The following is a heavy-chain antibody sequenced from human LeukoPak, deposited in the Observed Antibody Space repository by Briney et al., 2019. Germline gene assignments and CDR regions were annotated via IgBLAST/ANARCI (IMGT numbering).Heavy chain of an antibody. CDR3: ARHAQYYYDSRNDAFDI. Sequence: PETLSLTSTVSGGSISSSSYYWGWIRQPPGKGLEGIGSTNYSGSTYYNPSLKSRVTISVDTSKNQFSLKLSSVTAADTAVYYCARHAQYYYDSRNDAFDIWGQGTMVTVSS. CDR2: TNYSGST. J-gene: IGHJ3*02. D-gene: IGHD3-22*01. CDR1: GGSISSSSYY. V-gene: IGHV4-39*01.